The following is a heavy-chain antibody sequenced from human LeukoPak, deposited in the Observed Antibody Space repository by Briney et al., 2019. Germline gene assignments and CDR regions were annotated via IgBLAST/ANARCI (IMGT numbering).Heavy chain of an antibody. V-gene: IGHV4-61*02. J-gene: IGHJ1*01. CDR2: IYTSGST. Sequence: SPSETLSLTCTASGGSISSGSYYWSWIRQPAGKGLEWIGRIYTSGSTNYNPSLKSRVTISVDTSKNQFSLKLSSVTAADTAVYYCARESVLLWFGELSTAGNFQHWGQGTLVTVSS. D-gene: IGHD3-10*01. CDR1: GGSISSGSYY. CDR3: ARESVLLWFGELSTAGNFQH.